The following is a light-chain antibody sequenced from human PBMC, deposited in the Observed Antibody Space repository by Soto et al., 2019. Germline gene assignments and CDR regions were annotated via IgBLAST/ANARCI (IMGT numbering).Light chain of an antibody. CDR3: QAWDSSTAGV. CDR2: QDS. J-gene: IGLJ1*01. V-gene: IGLV3-1*01. CDR1: KLGDKY. Sequence: SYELTQPPSVSVSPGQTASITCSGDKLGDKYACWYQQKPGQSPVLVIYQDSKRPSGIPERFSGSNSGNTATLTISGTQAMDEADYYCQAWDSSTAGVFGTGTTLTVL.